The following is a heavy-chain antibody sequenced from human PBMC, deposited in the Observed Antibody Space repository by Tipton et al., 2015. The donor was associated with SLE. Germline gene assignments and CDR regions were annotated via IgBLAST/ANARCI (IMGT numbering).Heavy chain of an antibody. D-gene: IGHD4-17*01. CDR2: VFHSGST. J-gene: IGHJ4*02. CDR1: GGSFNHYF. V-gene: IGHV4-34*12. CDR3: ARVVDYGDRSYLFDY. Sequence: TLSLTCAVYGGSFNHYFWSWIRQPPRKGLEWIGEVFHSGSTNYNPSLKSRLTISVDTSKNQFSLKLSSVTAADTAVYYCARVVDYGDRSYLFDYWGQGTLVTVSS.